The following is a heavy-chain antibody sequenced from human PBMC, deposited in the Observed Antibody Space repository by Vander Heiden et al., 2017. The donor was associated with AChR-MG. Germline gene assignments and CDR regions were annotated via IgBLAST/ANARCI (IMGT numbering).Heavy chain of an antibody. D-gene: IGHD3-10*01. CDR3: AKTFFYGSGTLDFPLFGLDV. CDR1: GFHNFDNFA. J-gene: IGHJ6*02. CDR2: FSSRGAAT. Sequence: EVQLLESGGGLVQPGESLRLSCAASGFHNFDNFAINWVRQAPGRGLEWVSLFSSRGAATYYADSVKGRFTISRDNSKNTLSLHMNSLRADDTAVYYCAKTFFYGSGTLDFPLFGLDVWGQGTTVTVSS. V-gene: IGHV3-23*01.